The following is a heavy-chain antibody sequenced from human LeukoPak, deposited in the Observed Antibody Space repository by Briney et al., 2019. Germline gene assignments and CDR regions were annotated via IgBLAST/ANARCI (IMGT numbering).Heavy chain of an antibody. CDR2: IKQDGSEK. CDR1: GFTFSSYG. D-gene: IGHD6-13*01. Sequence: GGSLRLSCAASGFTFSSYGMSWVRQAPGKGLEWVANIKQDGSEKNYVDSVKGRLTISRDNAKNSLYLQMNSLRAEDTAVYYCARYSGNWFDPWGQGTLVTVSS. CDR3: ARYSGNWFDP. V-gene: IGHV3-7*01. J-gene: IGHJ5*02.